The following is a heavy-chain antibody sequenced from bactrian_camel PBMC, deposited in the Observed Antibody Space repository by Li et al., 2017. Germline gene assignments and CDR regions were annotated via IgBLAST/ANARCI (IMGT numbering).Heavy chain of an antibody. J-gene: IGHJ4*01. Sequence: VQLVESGGGSVQAGGSLRLSCAVTPATSIRYRMGWFRQAPGKEREAVAAINIDGTASYADSVKGRFTISRDNAKNTVYLQIDSLKPEDTAVYYSVGGLARPMTFGPNYWGQGTQVTVS. V-gene: IGHV3S55*01. CDR2: INIDGTA. CDR1: PATSIRYR. CDR3: VGGLARPMTFGPNY. D-gene: IGHD4*01.